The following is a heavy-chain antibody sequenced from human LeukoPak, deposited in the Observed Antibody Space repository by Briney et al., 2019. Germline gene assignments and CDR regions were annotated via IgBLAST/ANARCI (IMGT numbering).Heavy chain of an antibody. CDR2: MNPNSGYT. CDR1: GYTFTSYD. D-gene: IGHD1-26*01. V-gene: IGHV1-8*01. J-gene: IGHJ5*02. Sequence: EASVKVSCKASGYTFTSYDINWVRQVTGQGLEWMGWMNPNSGYTKSAQKFQGRVTMTRDMSTSTDYMELSSLRSEDTAIYYCARDNSVGDNAWWFDPWGQGTLVTVSS. CDR3: ARDNSVGDNAWWFDP.